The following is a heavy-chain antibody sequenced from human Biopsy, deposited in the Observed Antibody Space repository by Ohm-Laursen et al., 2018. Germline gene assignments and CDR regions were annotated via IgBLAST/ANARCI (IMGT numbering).Heavy chain of an antibody. CDR3: AKDVRVKVQLDGMDV. CDR2: ISSRSSDI. CDR1: GFIFSTYT. Sequence: SLRLSCTAPGFIFSTYTMNWVRQAPGEGLQWVSSISSRSSDIYYADSVKGRFTISRDNAKKLLYLQMNSLRAEDTALYYCAKDVRVKVQLDGMDVWGQGTTVTVSS. D-gene: IGHD1-1*01. J-gene: IGHJ6*02. V-gene: IGHV3-21*04.